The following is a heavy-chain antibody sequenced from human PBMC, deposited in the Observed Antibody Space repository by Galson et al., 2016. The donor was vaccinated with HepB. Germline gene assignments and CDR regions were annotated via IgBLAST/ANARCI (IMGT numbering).Heavy chain of an antibody. D-gene: IGHD3-16*01. CDR2: VNPDTGDT. Sequence: SVKVSCKASGYTFSDYYVHWVRQAPGQGLEWMGCVNPDTGDTTYGDKSQGRVTLTRDRSINTAFLELRSLRSDDTAIYYCARPYYSSASYDRFDFWGQGSLVTVSS. V-gene: IGHV1-2*02. CDR1: GYTFSDYY. CDR3: ARPYYSSASYDRFDF. J-gene: IGHJ4*02.